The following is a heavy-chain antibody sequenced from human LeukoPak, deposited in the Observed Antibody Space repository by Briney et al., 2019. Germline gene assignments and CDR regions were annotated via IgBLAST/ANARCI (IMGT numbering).Heavy chain of an antibody. V-gene: IGHV4-34*01. Sequence: SETLSLTCAVYGGTFSGYYWSWIRQPPGKGLEWIGEINHSGSTNYNPSLKSRVTISVDTSKNQFSLKLSSVTAADTAVYYCARGRYYDFWSGYYIPHFDYWGQGTLVTVSS. D-gene: IGHD3-3*01. CDR1: GGTFSGYY. CDR3: ARGRYYDFWSGYYIPHFDY. CDR2: INHSGST. J-gene: IGHJ4*02.